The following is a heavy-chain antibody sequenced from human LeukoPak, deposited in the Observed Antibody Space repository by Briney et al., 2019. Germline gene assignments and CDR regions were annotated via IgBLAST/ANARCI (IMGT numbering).Heavy chain of an antibody. J-gene: IGHJ2*01. D-gene: IGHD4-17*01. CDR2: IYHSGST. Sequence: PSETLSLTCTVSGGAISSSSHYWGWIRQPRGKGLDRIGSIYHSGSTVYNPSLKSRVAISVDTSRNQFSLKLNSVTASDTAVYYCARNTTVTDWYFDLWGRGTLVTVSS. CDR1: GGAISSSSHY. V-gene: IGHV4-39*01. CDR3: ARNTTVTDWYFDL.